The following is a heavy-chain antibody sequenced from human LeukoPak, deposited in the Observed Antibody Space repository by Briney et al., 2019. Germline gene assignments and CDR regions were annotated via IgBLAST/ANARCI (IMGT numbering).Heavy chain of an antibody. CDR1: GFTFSSYS. CDR2: ISGSGDST. D-gene: IGHD4-11*01. V-gene: IGHV3-23*01. CDR3: ANEGGTYTKGWN. Sequence: GGSLRPSCAASGFTFSSYSMNWVRQAPGKGLEWVSAISGSGDSTYYADSVKGRFTISRDNSKNTLYLQMNSLRAEDTAVYYCANEGGTYTKGWNWGQGTMVTVSS. J-gene: IGHJ3*01.